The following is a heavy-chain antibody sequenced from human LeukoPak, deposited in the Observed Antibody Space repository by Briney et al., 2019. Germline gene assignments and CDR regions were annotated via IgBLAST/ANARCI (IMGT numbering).Heavy chain of an antibody. CDR2: ITGSGGRT. CDR1: GFTFSSYA. CDR3: AKEYTGTFSPFPSYFDN. Sequence: GGSLRLSCAASGFTFSSYAMNWVRQAPGKGLEWVSAITGSGGRTYYADSVKGRFTISRDNSKNTPYLQMNSLRAEDTAIYYCAKEYTGTFSPFPSYFDNWGQGTLVTVSS. J-gene: IGHJ4*02. D-gene: IGHD1-26*01. V-gene: IGHV3-23*01.